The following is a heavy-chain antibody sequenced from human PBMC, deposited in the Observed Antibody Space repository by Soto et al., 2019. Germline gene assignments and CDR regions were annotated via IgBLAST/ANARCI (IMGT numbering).Heavy chain of an antibody. J-gene: IGHJ4*02. CDR2: IKQEGSEK. D-gene: IGHD3-9*01. CDR1: GFTFSSYA. V-gene: IGHV3-7*01. Sequence: GGSLRLSCASSGFTFSSYAMSLVRQAPGKGLEWVANIKQEGSEKYYVDSVKGRFTISRDNAKNSLYLQMNSLRAEDTAVYYCARVLTGAFDYWGQGTLVTVSS. CDR3: ARVLTGAFDY.